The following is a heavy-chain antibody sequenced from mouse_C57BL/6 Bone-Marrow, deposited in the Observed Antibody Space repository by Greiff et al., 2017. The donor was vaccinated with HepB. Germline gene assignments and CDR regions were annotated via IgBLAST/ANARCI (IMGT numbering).Heavy chain of an antibody. CDR3: ARYPTTVVAYYYAMDY. CDR1: GYTFTDYN. D-gene: IGHD1-1*01. J-gene: IGHJ4*01. Sequence: VQLQQSGPELVKPGASVKMSCKASGYTFTDYNMHWVKQSHGKSLEWIGYINPNNGGTSYNQKFKGKATLTVNKSSSTAYMELRSLTSEDSAVYYCARYPTTVVAYYYAMDYWGQGTSVTVSS. CDR2: INPNNGGT. V-gene: IGHV1-22*01.